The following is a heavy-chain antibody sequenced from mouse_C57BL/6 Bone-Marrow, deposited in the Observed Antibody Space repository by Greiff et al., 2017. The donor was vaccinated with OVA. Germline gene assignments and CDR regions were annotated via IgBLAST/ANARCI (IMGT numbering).Heavy chain of an antibody. J-gene: IGHJ4*01. D-gene: IGHD3-2*02. CDR2: INPNNGGT. Sequence: EVQLQQSGPELVKPGASVKIPCKASGYTFTDYNMDWVKQSHGKSLEWIGDINPNNGGTIYNQKFKGKATLTVDKSSSTAYMELRSLTSEDTAVYYCARRGTAQATSSMDYWGQGTSVTVSS. V-gene: IGHV1-18*01. CDR1: GYTFTDYN. CDR3: ARRGTAQATSSMDY.